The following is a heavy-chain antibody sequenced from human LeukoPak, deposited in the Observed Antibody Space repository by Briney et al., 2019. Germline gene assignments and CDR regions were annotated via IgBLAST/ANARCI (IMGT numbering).Heavy chain of an antibody. CDR3: AKELHYYDILTGPFDY. V-gene: IGHV3-23*01. Sequence: GGSLRLSCAASGFTFSSYSMSWVRQAPGKGREWVSAISGSGGSTYYADSVKGRFTISRDNSKNTLYLQMNSLRAEDTAVYYCAKELHYYDILTGPFDYWGQRTLVTVSS. CDR1: GFTFSSYS. J-gene: IGHJ4*02. CDR2: ISGSGGST. D-gene: IGHD3-9*01.